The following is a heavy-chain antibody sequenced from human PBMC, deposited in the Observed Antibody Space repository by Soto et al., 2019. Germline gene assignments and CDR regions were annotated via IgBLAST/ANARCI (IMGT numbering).Heavy chain of an antibody. J-gene: IGHJ5*02. CDR3: ERQLGLLRYLTWFDP. D-gene: IGHD3-9*01. CDR2: IYHSGST. Sequence: SETLSLTCAVSGGSISSSNWWSWVLQPPGKGLEGIGEIYHSGSTNYNPSLKIRVTISVDKSKNQFSLKMSSVTAADTAVYYCERQLGLLRYLTWFDPWGEGTVVPVPS. V-gene: IGHV4-4*02. CDR1: GGSISSSNW.